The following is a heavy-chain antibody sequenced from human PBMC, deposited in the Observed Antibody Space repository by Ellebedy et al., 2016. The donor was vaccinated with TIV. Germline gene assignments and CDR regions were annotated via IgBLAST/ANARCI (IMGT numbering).Heavy chain of an antibody. CDR1: GFTFSTYP. CDR3: ARRSTDFAFDS. Sequence: PGGSLRLSCAASGFTFSTYPMNRVRQAPGKGLEWVSIISANCGTTYYADSVKGRFTISRDNSKNTLFLQMSSLRAEDTAVYFCARRSTDFAFDSWGQGTLVTVSS. J-gene: IGHJ4*02. CDR2: ISANCGTT. V-gene: IGHV3-23*01. D-gene: IGHD3/OR15-3a*01.